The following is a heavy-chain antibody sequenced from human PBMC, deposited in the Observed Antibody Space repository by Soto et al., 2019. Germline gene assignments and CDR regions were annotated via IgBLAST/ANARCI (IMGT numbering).Heavy chain of an antibody. CDR3: ARGSPPNLLWFGGLYNWFDP. CDR1: GGSFSGYY. CDR2: INHSGST. D-gene: IGHD3-10*01. J-gene: IGHJ5*02. V-gene: IGHV4-34*01. Sequence: SETLSLTCAVYGGSFSGYYWSWIRQPPGKGLEWIGEINHSGSTNYNPSLKSRVTISVDTSKNQFSLKLSSVTAADTAVYYCARGSPPNLLWFGGLYNWFDPWGQGTLVTVSS.